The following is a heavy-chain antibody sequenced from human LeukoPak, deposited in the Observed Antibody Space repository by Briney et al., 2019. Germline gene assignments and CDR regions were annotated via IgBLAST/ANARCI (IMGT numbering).Heavy chain of an antibody. Sequence: SETLSLTCAVSGGSISSGGYYWGWIRQPPGKGLEWIGSIYYSGSTYYNPSLKSRVTISVDTSKNQFSLKLSSVTAADTAVYYCARQRRDSSSWYVIDYWGQGTLVTVSS. CDR2: IYYSGST. CDR3: ARQRRDSSSWYVIDY. J-gene: IGHJ4*02. D-gene: IGHD6-13*01. CDR1: GGSISSGGYY. V-gene: IGHV4-39*01.